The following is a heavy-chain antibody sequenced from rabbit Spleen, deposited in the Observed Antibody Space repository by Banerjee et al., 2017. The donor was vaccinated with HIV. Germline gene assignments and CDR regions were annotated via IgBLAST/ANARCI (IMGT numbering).Heavy chain of an antibody. J-gene: IGHJ6*01. V-gene: IGHV1S45*01. Sequence: EQLEESGGGLVKPEGSLTLTCKASGVSFSDKDVMCWVRQAPGKGLEWIACIDSGSSGFTYFATWAKGRFTISKTSSTTVTLQMTRLTAADTATYFCARDTSSSFSSYGMDLLGPGTLVTVS. CDR3: ARDTSSSFSSYGMDL. CDR1: GVSFSDKDV. CDR2: IDSGSSGFT. D-gene: IGHD1-1*01.